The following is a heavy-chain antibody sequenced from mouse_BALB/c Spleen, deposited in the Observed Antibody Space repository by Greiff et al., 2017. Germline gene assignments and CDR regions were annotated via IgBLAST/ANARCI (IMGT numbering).Heavy chain of an antibody. CDR2: ISDGGSYT. CDR3: ARDGYYGSSYWFAY. V-gene: IGHV5-4*02. Sequence: VQLKESGGGLVKPGGSLKLSCAASGFTFSDYYMYWVRQTPEKRLEWVATISDGGSYTYYPDSVKGRFTISRDNAKNNLYLQMSSLKSEDTAMYYCARDGYYGSSYWFAYWGQGTLVTVSA. J-gene: IGHJ3*01. D-gene: IGHD1-1*01. CDR1: GFTFSDYY.